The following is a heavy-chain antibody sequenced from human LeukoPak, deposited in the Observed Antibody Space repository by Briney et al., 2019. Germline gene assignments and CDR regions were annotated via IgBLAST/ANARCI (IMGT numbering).Heavy chain of an antibody. CDR1: GFTFSSYS. CDR3: ARDGEVLLWFGEYYFDY. CDR2: ISSSSSYI. Sequence: GGSLRLSCAASGFTFSSYSMNWVRQAPGKGLEWVSSISSSSSYIYYADSVKGRFTISRDNAKNTLYLQMNSLRAEDTAVYYCARDGEVLLWFGEYYFDYWGQGTLVTVSS. D-gene: IGHD3-10*01. J-gene: IGHJ4*02. V-gene: IGHV3-21*01.